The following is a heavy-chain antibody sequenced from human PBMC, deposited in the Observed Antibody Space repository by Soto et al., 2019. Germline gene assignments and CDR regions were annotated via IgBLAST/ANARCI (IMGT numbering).Heavy chain of an antibody. CDR1: GFAFSNQG. CDR3: ANHLSGAFDI. V-gene: IGHV3-30*18. Sequence: GGSLRLSCAASGFAFSNQGMHWVRRAPGKGLEWVALISHDGQNIYYADSVKGRFTISRDNSKNTLYLQMNSLRAEDTAVYYCANHLSGAFDIWGQGTMVTVSS. CDR2: ISHDGQNI. D-gene: IGHD1-26*01. J-gene: IGHJ3*02.